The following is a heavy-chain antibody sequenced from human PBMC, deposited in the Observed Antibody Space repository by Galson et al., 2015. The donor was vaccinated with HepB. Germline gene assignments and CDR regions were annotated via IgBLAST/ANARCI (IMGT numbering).Heavy chain of an antibody. V-gene: IGHV2-70*01. Sequence: PALVKPTQTLTLTCTFSGFSLSTSGMCVSWIRQPPGKALEWLALIDWDDDKYYSTSLKTRLTISKDTSKNQVVLTMTNMDPVDTATYYCARITYDYGDYVIDYWGQGTLVTVSS. J-gene: IGHJ4*02. D-gene: IGHD4-17*01. CDR1: GFSLSTSGMC. CDR3: ARITYDYGDYVIDY. CDR2: IDWDDDK.